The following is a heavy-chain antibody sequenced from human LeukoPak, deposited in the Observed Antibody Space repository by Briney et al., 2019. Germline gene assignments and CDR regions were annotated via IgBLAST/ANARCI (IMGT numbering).Heavy chain of an antibody. V-gene: IGHV1-2*02. CDR1: GYTFTGYY. J-gene: IGHJ6*02. CDR3: ARDHCTSSGCYEYYYYGMDV. Sequence: ASVKVSCKASGYTFTGYYMHWVRQAPGQGLEWMGIINPSGGSTYYAQKFQGRVTMTRDTSVSTAYMELSRLRSDDTAVYYCARDHCTSSGCYEYYYYGMDVWGQGTTVTVSS. CDR2: INPSGGST. D-gene: IGHD2-2*01.